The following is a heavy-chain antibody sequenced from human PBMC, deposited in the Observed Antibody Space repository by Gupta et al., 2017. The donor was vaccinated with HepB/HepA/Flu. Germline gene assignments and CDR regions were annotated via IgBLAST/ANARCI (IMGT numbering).Heavy chain of an antibody. V-gene: IGHV4-31*11. D-gene: IGHD3-3*01. CDR3: ASSPTPPNYDFWSSPFDY. J-gene: IGHJ4*02. CDR1: GGSISSGRYY. Sequence: QVQLQESGPGLVKPSQTLSLTCAVSGGSISSGRYYWSWIRQHPGKDLEWIGDIFYSGTTYLNPSLRSRVTISLDTSKNQFSLKLTSVTAADTAVYYCASSPTPPNYDFWSSPFDYWGQGTLVTVSS. CDR2: IFYSGTT.